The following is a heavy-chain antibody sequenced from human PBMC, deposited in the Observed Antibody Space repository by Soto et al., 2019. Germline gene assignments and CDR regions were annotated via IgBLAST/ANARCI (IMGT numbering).Heavy chain of an antibody. CDR2: ISYDGSNK. V-gene: IGHV3-30*18. D-gene: IGHD6-25*01. J-gene: IGHJ6*02. Sequence: QVQLVESGGGVVQPGRSLRLSCAASGFTFSSYGMHWVRQAPGKGLEWVAVISYDGSNKYYAASVKGRFTISRDNSKNTLYLQMNSLRAEDTAVYYCAKDLGGFGMDVWGQGATVTVSS. CDR3: AKDLGGFGMDV. CDR1: GFTFSSYG.